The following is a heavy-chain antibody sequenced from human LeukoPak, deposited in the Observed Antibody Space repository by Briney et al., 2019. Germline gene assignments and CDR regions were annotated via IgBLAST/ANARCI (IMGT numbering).Heavy chain of an antibody. J-gene: IGHJ4*02. CDR1: GFAFSAYW. CDR3: ARRFDS. CDR2: ISRSGTI. V-gene: IGHV3-69-1*02. Sequence: GGSLRLSCAASGFAFSAYWMSWVRQAPGKGLERVSYISRSGTIYYADSVKGRFTISRDNAKNSLFLQMNSLRAEDTALYYCARRFDSWGQGTLVTVSS.